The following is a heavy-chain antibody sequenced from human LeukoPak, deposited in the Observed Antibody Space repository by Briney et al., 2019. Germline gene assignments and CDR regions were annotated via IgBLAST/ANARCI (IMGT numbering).Heavy chain of an antibody. CDR1: GGSISSSSYY. J-gene: IGHJ5*02. Sequence: SETLSLTCTVSGGSISSSSYYWGWIRQPPGKGLEWIGSIYYSGSTYYNPSLKSRVTISVDTSKNQFSLKLSSVTAADTAVYYCARVILRTVVTPYVWWFDPWGQGTLVTVSS. D-gene: IGHD4-23*01. CDR2: IYYSGST. V-gene: IGHV4-39*01. CDR3: ARVILRTVVTPYVWWFDP.